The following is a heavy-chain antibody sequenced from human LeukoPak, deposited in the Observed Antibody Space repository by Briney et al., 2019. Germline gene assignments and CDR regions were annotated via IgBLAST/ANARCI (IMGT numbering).Heavy chain of an antibody. CDR3: AREIQPSAAAGPLGY. V-gene: IGHV3-30-3*01. CDR2: ISYDGSNK. D-gene: IGHD6-13*01. CDR1: GFTFSSYA. J-gene: IGHJ4*02. Sequence: EGSLRLSCAASGFTFSSYAMHWVRQAPGKGLEWVAVISYDGSNKYYADSVKGRFTISRDNSKNTLYLQMNSLRAEDTAVYYCAREIQPSAAAGPLGYWGQGTLVTVSS.